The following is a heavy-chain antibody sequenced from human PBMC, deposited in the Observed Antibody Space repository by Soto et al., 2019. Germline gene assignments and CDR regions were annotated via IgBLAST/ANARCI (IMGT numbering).Heavy chain of an antibody. J-gene: IGHJ4*02. CDR1: GYSFTTYW. CDR3: AWRLSPYTVTASDGVNY. Sequence: EVQLVQSGAEVKKPGESLKISCKGSGYSFTTYWIGWVRQMPGKGLEWMGIIYPDDSDTKYSPSFEGQVTISADKSISTAYLQWSSLKASDTAVYYCAWRLSPYTVTASDGVNYWGQGTPVTVSS. V-gene: IGHV5-51*03. CDR2: IYPDDSDT. D-gene: IGHD4-17*01.